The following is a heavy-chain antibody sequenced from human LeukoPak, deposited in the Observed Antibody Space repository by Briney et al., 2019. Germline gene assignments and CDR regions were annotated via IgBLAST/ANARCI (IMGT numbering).Heavy chain of an antibody. CDR2: ITGSGITT. V-gene: IGHV3-11*01. CDR3: AKEGAGYYDSSGSVDY. Sequence: GGSLRLSCAASGFTFDKAWMTWVRQAPGKGLEWVSGITGSGITTYYGDSVKGRFTISRENAKNSLYLQMNSLRAEDTAVYYCAKEGAGYYDSSGSVDYWGQGTLVTVSS. J-gene: IGHJ4*02. D-gene: IGHD3-22*01. CDR1: GFTFDKAW.